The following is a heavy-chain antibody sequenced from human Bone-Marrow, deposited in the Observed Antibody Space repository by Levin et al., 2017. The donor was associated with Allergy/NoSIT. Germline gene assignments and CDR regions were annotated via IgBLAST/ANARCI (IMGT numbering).Heavy chain of an antibody. CDR1: GFTFSSYG. V-gene: IGHV3-30*18. CDR3: AKIGEEGDTAMSFDY. Sequence: GGSLRLSCAASGFTFSSYGMHWVRQAPGKGLEWVAVISYDGSNKYYADSVKGRFTISRDNSKNTLYLQMNSLRAEDTAVYYCAKIGEEGDTAMSFDYWGQGTLVTVSS. D-gene: IGHD5-18*01. CDR2: ISYDGSNK. J-gene: IGHJ4*02.